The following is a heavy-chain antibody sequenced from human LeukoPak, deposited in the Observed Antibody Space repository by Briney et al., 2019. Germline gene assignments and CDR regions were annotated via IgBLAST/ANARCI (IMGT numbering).Heavy chain of an antibody. Sequence: QPGGSLRLSCAASGFTFSSYWMSWVRQAPGKGLEWVTNIKQDGSEKYYVDSVKGRFTISRDNAKNSLYLQMNSLRAEDTAVYYSARDYYDSSGSPSDYWGQGTLVTVSS. V-gene: IGHV3-7*01. CDR3: ARDYYDSSGSPSDY. CDR1: GFTFSSYW. J-gene: IGHJ4*02. D-gene: IGHD3-22*01. CDR2: IKQDGSEK.